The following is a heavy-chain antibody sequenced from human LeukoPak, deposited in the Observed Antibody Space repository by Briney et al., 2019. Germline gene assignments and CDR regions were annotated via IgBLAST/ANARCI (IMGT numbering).Heavy chain of an antibody. Sequence: GRSLRLSCSGSGSTFGDYTLTWFRQPPGKGLEWVAFIIGKAYGGTTEYAASVKGRFTISRDDSKRVAYLQMNSLKTEDTGVYFCTRDRPSCSNYVGDYGMDVWGQGTAVTVSS. D-gene: IGHD4-11*01. CDR3: TRDRPSCSNYVGDYGMDV. V-gene: IGHV3-49*03. CDR1: GSTFGDYT. CDR2: IIGKAYGGTT. J-gene: IGHJ6*02.